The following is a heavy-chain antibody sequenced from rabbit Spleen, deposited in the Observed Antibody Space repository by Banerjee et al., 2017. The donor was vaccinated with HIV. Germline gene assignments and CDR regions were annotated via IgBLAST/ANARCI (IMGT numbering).Heavy chain of an antibody. Sequence: QEQLVESGGGLVQPGASLTLTCTPSGFSFSRGYDMCWVRQAPGKGLEWIGCIYTGSAGSTYYASWAKGRFTISKTSSTTVTLQMTSLTAADTATYFCTREILYAAYAGFGDAAIYYFDLWGPGTLVTVS. CDR1: GFSFSRGYD. CDR2: IYTGSAGST. J-gene: IGHJ4*01. CDR3: TREILYAAYAGFGDAAIYYFDL. V-gene: IGHV1S45*01. D-gene: IGHD4-2*01.